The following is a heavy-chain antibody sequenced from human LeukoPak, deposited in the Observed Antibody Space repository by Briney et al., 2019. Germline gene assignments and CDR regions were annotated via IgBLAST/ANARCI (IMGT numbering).Heavy chain of an antibody. V-gene: IGHV3-13*01. CDR1: GFAFSSYD. CDR2: IGAFGDT. Sequence: GGSLRLSCAASGFAFSSYDMHWVRQASGKGLEWVSGIGAFGDTYYGVAVRGRFTISRDKATNSLYLQMNSLGAGDTAVYFCARAASYNYNNRPYLFDSWGQGTLVAVSS. D-gene: IGHD3-10*01. J-gene: IGHJ4*02. CDR3: ARAASYNYNNRPYLFDS.